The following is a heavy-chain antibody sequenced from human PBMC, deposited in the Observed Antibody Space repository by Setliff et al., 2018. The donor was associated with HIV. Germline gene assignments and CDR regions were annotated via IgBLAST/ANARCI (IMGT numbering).Heavy chain of an antibody. Sequence: SETLSLTCTVSGGSISTSNYYWGGVRQPPGKGLEWVGNVDYTGSTYYNPSLKSRVTISVDTSKNQFSLRLNSVTAADTAVYYCARQGNIIVVTSFDYWGQGTLVTVSS. CDR2: VDYTGST. D-gene: IGHD2-21*02. CDR1: GGSISTSNYY. J-gene: IGHJ4*02. V-gene: IGHV4-39*07. CDR3: ARQGNIIVVTSFDY.